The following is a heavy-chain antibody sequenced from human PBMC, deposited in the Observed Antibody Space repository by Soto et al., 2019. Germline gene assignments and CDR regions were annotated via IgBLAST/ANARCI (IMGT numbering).Heavy chain of an antibody. CDR2: INHSGST. Sequence: QVQLQQWGAGLLKPSETLSLTCAVYGGSFSGYYWSWIRQPPGKGLEWIGEINHSGSTNYNPSRKRRVTISVDTSKNPFSLKLSSVTAADTAVYYCARGTYLKGGSGSYSFSRSRSLDYWGQGTLVTVSS. D-gene: IGHD3-22*01. V-gene: IGHV4-34*01. CDR1: GGSFSGYY. CDR3: ARGTYLKGGSGSYSFSRSRSLDY. J-gene: IGHJ4*02.